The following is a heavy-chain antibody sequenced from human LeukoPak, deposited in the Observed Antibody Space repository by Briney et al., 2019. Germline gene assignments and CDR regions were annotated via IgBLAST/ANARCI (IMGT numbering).Heavy chain of an antibody. V-gene: IGHV3-23*01. CDR2: ISGSGGTT. J-gene: IGHJ4*02. CDR3: AKDEHIVVVTASYFDY. CDR1: GFTFSSFA. D-gene: IGHD2-21*02. Sequence: GGSLRLSCAVSGFTFSSFALSWVRQAPGKGLEWVSAISGSGGTTHYADSVKGRFTISRDNSKNTLYLQMNSLRAEDTAVYYCAKDEHIVVVTASYFDYWGQGTLVTVSS.